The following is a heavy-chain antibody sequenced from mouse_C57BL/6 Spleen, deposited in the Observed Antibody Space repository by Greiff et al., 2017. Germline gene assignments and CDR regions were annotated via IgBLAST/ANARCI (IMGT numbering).Heavy chain of an antibody. J-gene: IGHJ4*01. V-gene: IGHV1-53*01. CDR2: INPSNGGT. CDR3: ARGRGWYAMDY. CDR1: GYTFTSYW. Sequence: QVQLQQPGTELVKPGASGYTFTSYWMHWVKQRPGQGLEWIGNINPSNGGTNYNEKFKGKATLTVDKSSSTAYMQLSSLTSEDSAVYYCARGRGWYAMDYWGQGTSVTVSS.